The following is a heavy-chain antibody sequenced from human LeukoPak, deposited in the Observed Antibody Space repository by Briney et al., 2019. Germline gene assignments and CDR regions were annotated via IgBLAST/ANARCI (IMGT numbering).Heavy chain of an antibody. V-gene: IGHV4-59*01. CDR1: GGSISSYY. D-gene: IGHD5-24*01. J-gene: IGHJ2*01. Sequence: SETLSLTCTVSGGSISSYYWSWIRQPPGQGLEWIGNIYYSGSTNYNPSLKSRVTISVDTSKNQFSLKLSSVTAADTAVYYCARNDGAYFDLWGRGTLVTVSS. CDR2: IYYSGST. CDR3: ARNDGAYFDL.